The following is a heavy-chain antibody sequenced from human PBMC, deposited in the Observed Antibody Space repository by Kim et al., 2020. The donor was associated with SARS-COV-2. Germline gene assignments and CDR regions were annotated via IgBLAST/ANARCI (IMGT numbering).Heavy chain of an antibody. CDR3: ARTIVLVPGAPTNWFDP. V-gene: IGHV2-5*02. CDR1: GFSLSTSGVG. J-gene: IGHJ5*02. Sequence: SGPTLVNPTQTLTLTCTFSGFSLSTSGVGVGWFRQPPGKALEWLALIYWDDDKRYSPSLKSRLTITKDTSKNQVVLTMTNMDPVDTATYYCARTIVLVPGAPTNWFDPWGQGTLVTVSS. D-gene: IGHD2-2*01. CDR2: IYWDDDK.